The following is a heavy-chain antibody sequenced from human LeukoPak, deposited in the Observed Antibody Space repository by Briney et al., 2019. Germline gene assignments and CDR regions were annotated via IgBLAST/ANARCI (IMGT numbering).Heavy chain of an antibody. J-gene: IGHJ4*02. Sequence: ASVKVSCKVSVYTLTEFSIHWVRQAPGKGLEAMGGFDHEHGETIYAKKFKGRVTIIEDTSTGTAYMELSSLRSEDTAVYFCAAVWLGVGDNDYWGQGTL. CDR3: AAVWLGVGDNDY. CDR2: FDHEHGET. CDR1: VYTLTEFS. V-gene: IGHV1-24*01. D-gene: IGHD3-10*01.